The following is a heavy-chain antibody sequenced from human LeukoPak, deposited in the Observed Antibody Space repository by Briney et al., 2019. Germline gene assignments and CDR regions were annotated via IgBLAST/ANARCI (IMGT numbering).Heavy chain of an antibody. V-gene: IGHV6-1*01. Sequence: SQTLSLTCVISGDSVSSNSAAWNWIRQSPSIGLEWLGRTYYRSKWYDDYAVSVKSRITITPDTSKNQFSLQLSSVTPEDTAAYYCARASSGYYALDSWGQGTLVTVSS. J-gene: IGHJ4*02. CDR2: TYYRSKWYD. CDR1: GDSVSSNSAA. D-gene: IGHD6-19*01. CDR3: ARASSGYYALDS.